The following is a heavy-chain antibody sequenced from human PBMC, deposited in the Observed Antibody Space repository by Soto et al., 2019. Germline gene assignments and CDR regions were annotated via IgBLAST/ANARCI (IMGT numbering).Heavy chain of an antibody. J-gene: IGHJ6*02. CDR2: IYYSGST. CDR3: ATRTRLRYFDWLQDYYYYGMDV. D-gene: IGHD3-9*01. Sequence: SETLSLTCTVSGGSTSSSSYYWGWIRQPPGKGLEWIGSIYYSGSTYYNPSLKSRVTISVDTSKNQFSLKLSSVTAADTAVYYCATRTRLRYFDWLQDYYYYGMDVWGQGTTVTVSS. CDR1: GGSTSSSSYY. V-gene: IGHV4-39*01.